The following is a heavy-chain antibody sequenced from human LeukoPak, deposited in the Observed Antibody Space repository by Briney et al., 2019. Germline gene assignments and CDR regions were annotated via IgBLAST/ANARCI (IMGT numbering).Heavy chain of an antibody. Sequence: PGGSLRLSCAASGFTFSSYAMHWVRQAPGKGLEWVAVISYDGSNKYYADSVKGRFTISRDNSKNTLYLQMNSLRAEDTAVYYCARFINGAAFDYWGQGTLVTVSS. D-gene: IGHD2-8*01. J-gene: IGHJ4*02. CDR2: ISYDGSNK. CDR1: GFTFSSYA. CDR3: ARFINGAAFDY. V-gene: IGHV3-30-3*01.